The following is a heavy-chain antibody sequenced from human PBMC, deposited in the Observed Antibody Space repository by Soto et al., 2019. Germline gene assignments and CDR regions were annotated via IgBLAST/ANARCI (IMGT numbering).Heavy chain of an antibody. Sequence: EVQLVESGGGLVQPGGSLRLSCAASGFTFSTYWMHWVRQATGKGLVWVSRISTDGSSTSYADSVKGRFTISRDNAKNTLYLQMNSLSAEDTAVYYCARVLPDWNSWGGGQGTLVTVSS. CDR2: ISTDGSST. V-gene: IGHV3-74*01. CDR3: ARVLPDWNSWG. D-gene: IGHD1-7*01. J-gene: IGHJ4*02. CDR1: GFTFSTYW.